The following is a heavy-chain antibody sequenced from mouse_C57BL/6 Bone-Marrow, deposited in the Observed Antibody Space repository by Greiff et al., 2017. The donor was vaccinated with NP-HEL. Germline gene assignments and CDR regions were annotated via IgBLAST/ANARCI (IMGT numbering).Heavy chain of an antibody. Sequence: DVKLQESGPELVKPGASVKIPCKASGYTFTDYNMDWVKQSHGKSLEWIGDINPNNGGTIYNQKFKGKATLTVDKSSSTAYMELRSLTSEDTAVYYCARKGGYYPYWYFDVWGTGTTVTVSS. CDR3: ARKGGYYPYWYFDV. CDR1: GYTFTDYN. V-gene: IGHV1-18*01. D-gene: IGHD2-3*01. CDR2: INPNNGGT. J-gene: IGHJ1*03.